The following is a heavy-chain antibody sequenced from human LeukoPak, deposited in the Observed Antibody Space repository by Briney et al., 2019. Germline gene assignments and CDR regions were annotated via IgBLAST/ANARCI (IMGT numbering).Heavy chain of an antibody. V-gene: IGHV3-30-3*01. CDR1: GFTFSSYA. CDR2: ISYDGSNK. J-gene: IGHJ4*02. Sequence: PGGSLRLSCAASGFTFSSYAMHWVRQAPGKGLEWVAVISYDGSNKYYADSVKGRFTISRDNSKNTLYLQMNSLRAEGTAVYYCARDLQYDYVWGPYDYWGQGTLVTVSS. D-gene: IGHD3-16*01. CDR3: ARDLQYDYVWGPYDY.